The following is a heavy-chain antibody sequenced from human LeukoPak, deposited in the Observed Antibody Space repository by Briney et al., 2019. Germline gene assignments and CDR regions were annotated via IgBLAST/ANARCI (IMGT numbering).Heavy chain of an antibody. D-gene: IGHD5-12*01. CDR1: GGSISSYY. Sequence: PSETLSLTCTVSGGSISSYYWSWIRQPAGKGLEWIGRIYTSGSTNYNPSLKSRVTMSVDTSKNQFSLKLSSVTAADTAVYYCARERIVATTGSYYYYGMDVWSQGTTVTVSS. CDR3: ARERIVATTGSYYYYGMDV. V-gene: IGHV4-4*07. J-gene: IGHJ6*02. CDR2: IYTSGST.